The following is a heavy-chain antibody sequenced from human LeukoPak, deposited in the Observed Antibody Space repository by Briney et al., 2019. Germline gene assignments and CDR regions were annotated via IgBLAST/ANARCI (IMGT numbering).Heavy chain of an antibody. Sequence: GGSLRLSCAASGFTFSSYGMHWVRQAPGKGLEWVAFIRYDGSNKYYADSVKGRFTISRDNSKNTLYLQMNSLRAEDTAVYYCAKVVIDSSPIRIWYFDLWGRGTLVTVSS. J-gene: IGHJ2*01. D-gene: IGHD3-22*01. V-gene: IGHV3-30*02. CDR1: GFTFSSYG. CDR3: AKVVIDSSPIRIWYFDL. CDR2: IRYDGSNK.